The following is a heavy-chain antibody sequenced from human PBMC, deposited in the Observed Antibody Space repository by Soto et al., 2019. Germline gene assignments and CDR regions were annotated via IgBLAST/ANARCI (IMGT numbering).Heavy chain of an antibody. Sequence: SETLCLTCTVSGGSITGYYWSWIRQPPGKGLEWIGYIYYSGSTNPDPSLKSRVAMSVDTSRNQFSLKLTSVTAADTAIYFCAKCAHYWLFDYCGQGALVIGSS. CDR3: AKCAHYWLFDY. V-gene: IGHV4-59*01. J-gene: IGHJ4*02. D-gene: IGHD3-9*01. CDR2: IYYSGST. CDR1: GGSITGYY.